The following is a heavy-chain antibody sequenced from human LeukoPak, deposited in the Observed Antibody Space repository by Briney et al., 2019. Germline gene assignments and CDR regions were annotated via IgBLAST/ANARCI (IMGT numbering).Heavy chain of an antibody. CDR3: AKSHEPVVTARQFYFDY. Sequence: GGSLRLSCAASGFTFSSYAMSWVRQAPGKGLEWVSAISGSGGSTYYADSVKGRFTISRDNSKNTLYLQMNSLRAEDTAVYYCAKSHEPVVTARQFYFDYWGQGTLVTVSS. D-gene: IGHD2-21*02. V-gene: IGHV3-23*01. CDR1: GFTFSSYA. CDR2: ISGSGGST. J-gene: IGHJ4*02.